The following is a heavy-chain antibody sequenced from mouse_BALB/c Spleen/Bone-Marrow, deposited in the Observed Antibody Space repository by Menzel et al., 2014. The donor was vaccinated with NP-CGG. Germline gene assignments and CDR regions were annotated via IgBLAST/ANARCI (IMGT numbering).Heavy chain of an antibody. D-gene: IGHD2-12*01. CDR3: ARDYDYAMDY. CDR1: GFTFSDYY. CDR2: ISDGGSCT. J-gene: IGHJ4*01. Sequence: VQLKQSGGGLVKPGGSLKLSCAASGFTFSDYYMYWVRQTPEKRLEWVATISDGGSCTYYPDSVKGRFTISRDNAKNNLYLQMSSLRSEDTAMYYCARDYDYAMDYWGQGTSVTVSS. V-gene: IGHV5-4*02.